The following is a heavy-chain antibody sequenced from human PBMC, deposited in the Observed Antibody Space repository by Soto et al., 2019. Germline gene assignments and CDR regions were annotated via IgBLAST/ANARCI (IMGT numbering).Heavy chain of an antibody. CDR2: LSRGGGTT. CDR3: AKDGQFRTDGFDV. CDR1: GFTFSSHG. Sequence: EAQLSESGGDLVQPGGSLRLSCAASGFTFSSHGMSWVRQAPGKGLEWISGLSRGGGTTYYADSVKGRFTISRDNSKNTLYLIMNSLRVEDTALYYCAKDGQFRTDGFDVWGQGTMVTVSS. D-gene: IGHD1-1*01. J-gene: IGHJ3*01. V-gene: IGHV3-23*01.